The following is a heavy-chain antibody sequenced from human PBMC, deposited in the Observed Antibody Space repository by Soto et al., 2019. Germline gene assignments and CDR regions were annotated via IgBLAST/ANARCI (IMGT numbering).Heavy chain of an antibody. Sequence: ASVKVSCKVSGYTLTELSMHWVRQAPGKGLEWMGGFDPEDGETIYAQKFQGRVTMTEDTSTDTAYMELSSLRSEDTAVYYCATRPGYCSGGSCYSYAFDIWGQGTMVT. J-gene: IGHJ3*02. CDR3: ATRPGYCSGGSCYSYAFDI. D-gene: IGHD2-15*01. CDR1: GYTLTELS. V-gene: IGHV1-24*01. CDR2: FDPEDGET.